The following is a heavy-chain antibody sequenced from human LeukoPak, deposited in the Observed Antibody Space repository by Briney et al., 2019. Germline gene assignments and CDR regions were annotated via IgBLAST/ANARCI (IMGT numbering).Heavy chain of an antibody. J-gene: IGHJ4*02. D-gene: IGHD2-2*01. V-gene: IGHV3-23*01. CDR2: ISGSGGST. Sequence: PGGSLRLSCAASGFPFSNYAMSWVRQAPGKGLELVATISGSGGSTYYADSVKGRCTISRDNSKNTLYLLMNSLRAGDSAAYYCAKGGGYCSSTSCYALDYWGQGTLVTVSS. CDR1: GFPFSNYA. CDR3: AKGGGYCSSTSCYALDY.